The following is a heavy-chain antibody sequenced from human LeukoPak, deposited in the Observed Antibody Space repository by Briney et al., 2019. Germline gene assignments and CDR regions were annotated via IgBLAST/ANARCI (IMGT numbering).Heavy chain of an antibody. D-gene: IGHD3-10*01. CDR3: ARDFPRMVRGVMSYYFDY. J-gene: IGHJ4*02. Sequence: GRSLRLSCAASGFTFSSYAMHWVRQAPGKGLEWVAVISYDGSNKYYADSVKGRFTISRDNSKNTLYLQMNSLRVEDTAVYYCARDFPRMVRGVMSYYFDYWGQGTLVTVSS. V-gene: IGHV3-30*04. CDR2: ISYDGSNK. CDR1: GFTFSSYA.